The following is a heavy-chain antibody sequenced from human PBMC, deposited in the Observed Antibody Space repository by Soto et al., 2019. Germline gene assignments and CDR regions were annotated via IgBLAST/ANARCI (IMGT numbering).Heavy chain of an antibody. CDR3: ARAGTVMVTLYY. V-gene: IGHV4-59*01. CDR2: IYYSGST. CDR1: GGSISSYF. D-gene: IGHD5-18*01. J-gene: IGHJ4*02. Sequence: PSETLSLTCTVSGGSISSYFWSWIRQPPGKGLEWIGYIYYSGSTNYNPSLKSRVTISVDTSKNQSSLRLSSVTAADTAVYYCARAGTVMVTLYYWGQGTLVTVSS.